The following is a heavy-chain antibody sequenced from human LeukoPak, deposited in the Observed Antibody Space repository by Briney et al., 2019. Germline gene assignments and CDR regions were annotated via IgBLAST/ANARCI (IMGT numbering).Heavy chain of an antibody. CDR1: GGSISSSPYY. CDR2: IYYSGST. D-gene: IGHD4-23*01. V-gene: IGHV4-39*01. Sequence: SETLSLTCTVSGGSISSSPYYWGWIRQPPGKDLEWIGSIYYSGSTYYNPSLKSRVTISVDTSKNQFSLKLSSVTAADTAVYYCTRRRNSPPPNYWGQGTLVTVSS. J-gene: IGHJ4*02. CDR3: TRRRNSPPPNY.